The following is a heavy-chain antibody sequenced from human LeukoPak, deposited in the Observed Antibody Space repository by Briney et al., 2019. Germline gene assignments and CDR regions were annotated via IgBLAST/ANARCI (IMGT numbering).Heavy chain of an antibody. J-gene: IGHJ3*02. CDR3: ARDFARAHPPDAFDI. CDR2: INPSGGST. CDR1: GYTFTSYY. Sequence: ASVKVSCKASGYTFTSYYMHWVRQAPGQGLERMGIINPSGGSTSYAQKFQGRVIMTRDTSTSTVYMELSSLRSEDTAVYYCARDFARAHPPDAFDIWGQGTMVTVSS. V-gene: IGHV1-46*01.